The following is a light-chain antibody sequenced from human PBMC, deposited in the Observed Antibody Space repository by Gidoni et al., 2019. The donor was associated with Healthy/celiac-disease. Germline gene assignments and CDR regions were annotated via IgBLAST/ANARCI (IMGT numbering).Light chain of an antibody. V-gene: IGKV1-33*01. CDR2: DAS. CDR1: QDISNY. CDR3: QQYDNLPRYT. J-gene: IGKJ2*01. Sequence: DIQLTQSLSSLSASVGDRVTITCQARQDISNYLNWYQQKPGKAPKLLIYDASNLETGVPSRFSGSGSGTDVTFTISSLQPEDIATYYCQQYDNLPRYTFGQGTKLEIK.